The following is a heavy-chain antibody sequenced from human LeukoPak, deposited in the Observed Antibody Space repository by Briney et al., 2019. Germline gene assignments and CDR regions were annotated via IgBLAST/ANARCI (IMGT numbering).Heavy chain of an antibody. D-gene: IGHD2-8*01. CDR1: GYSFTSYW. Sequence: GESLKISCKGSGYSFTSYWIGWVRQMPGKGLEWMGIIYPGDSDTRYSPSFQGQVTISADKSISTAYLQWSSLKASDTAMYYCARSGPTYCTNGVCYSSAECFQHWGQGTLVTVSS. V-gene: IGHV5-51*01. J-gene: IGHJ1*01. CDR2: IYPGDSDT. CDR3: ARSGPTYCTNGVCYSSAECFQH.